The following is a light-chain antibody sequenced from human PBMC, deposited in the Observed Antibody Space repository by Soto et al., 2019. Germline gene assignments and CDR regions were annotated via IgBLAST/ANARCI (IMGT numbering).Light chain of an antibody. J-gene: IGKJ5*01. CDR1: ESVNIMY. CDR3: QQYGSSPPFT. V-gene: IGKV3-20*01. CDR2: HTS. Sequence: EIVLTQSPGVLSLSPGERATLSCRASESVNIMYLGWYQQKPGQAPRLLIFHTSLRPTGIPDRFSGSGSGTDFTLTISRLEPEDFAVYYCQQYGSSPPFTFGQGTRLEIK.